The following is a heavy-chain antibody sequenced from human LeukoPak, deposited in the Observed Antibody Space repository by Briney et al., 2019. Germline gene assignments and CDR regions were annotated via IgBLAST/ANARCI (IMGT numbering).Heavy chain of an antibody. CDR1: GGSFSDYY. CDR3: ARLRWLHQTYYFDY. CDR2: INHSGST. D-gene: IGHD5-24*01. J-gene: IGHJ4*02. V-gene: IGHV4-34*01. Sequence: PSETLSLTCAVYGGSFSDYYWSWIRQPPGKGLEWIGEINHSGSTNYNPSLKSRVTISIDTSKKQFSLKLSSVTAADTAVYYCARLRWLHQTYYFDYWGQGTLATVSS.